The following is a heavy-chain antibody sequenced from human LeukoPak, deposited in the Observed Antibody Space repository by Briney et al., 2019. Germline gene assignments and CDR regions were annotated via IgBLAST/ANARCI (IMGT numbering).Heavy chain of an antibody. CDR2: ISGNGGDT. V-gene: IGHV3-23*01. CDR1: GFTFSDFA. D-gene: IGHD3-10*01. Sequence: PGGSLRLSCAASGFTFSDFAMSWVRQAPWKGLEWVSTISGNGGDTFYADSVKGRFTISRDNSRNTLFLQMNSLRAEDTAVYYCARDGSYDSGSYHDYWGQGTLVIVSS. CDR3: ARDGSYDSGSYHDY. J-gene: IGHJ4*02.